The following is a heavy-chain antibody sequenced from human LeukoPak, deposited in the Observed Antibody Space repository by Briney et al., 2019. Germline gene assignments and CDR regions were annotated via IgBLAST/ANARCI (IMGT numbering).Heavy chain of an antibody. CDR1: GFTFSSYS. Sequence: GGSLRLSCAAPGFTFSSYSMNWVRQAPGKGLEWVSSISSSSSYIYYADSVKGRFTISRDNAKNSLYLQMNSLRAEDTAVYYCARAIDYCSSTSCYALDYWGQGTLVTVSS. CDR3: ARAIDYCSSTSCYALDY. D-gene: IGHD2-2*01. CDR2: ISSSSSYI. V-gene: IGHV3-21*01. J-gene: IGHJ4*02.